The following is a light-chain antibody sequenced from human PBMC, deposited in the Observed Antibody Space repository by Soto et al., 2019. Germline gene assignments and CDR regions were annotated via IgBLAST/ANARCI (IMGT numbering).Light chain of an antibody. CDR3: ISYTGSNAYVI. CDR2: EVS. Sequence: QSVLTQPASVSGSPGQSITISCTGTSSDIGRYNFVSWYRQHPGEAPQLLIYEVSNRALGVSHHFSGSKSGNTASLTISGLHADYVAFYYFISYTGSNAYVIFGEGTKLTFL. CDR1: SSDIGRYNF. V-gene: IGLV2-14*03. J-gene: IGLJ2*01.